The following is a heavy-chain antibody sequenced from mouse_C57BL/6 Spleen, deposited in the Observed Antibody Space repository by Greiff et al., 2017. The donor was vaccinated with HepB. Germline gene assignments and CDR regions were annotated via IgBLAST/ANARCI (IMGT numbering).Heavy chain of an antibody. J-gene: IGHJ1*03. CDR3: ARETTMITTRYFDV. CDR1: GFSLTSYG. D-gene: IGHD2-4*01. CDR2: IWSGGST. V-gene: IGHV2-2*01. Sequence: VKLVESGPGLVQPSQSLSITCTVSGFSLTSYGVHWVRQSPGKGLEWLGVIWSGGSTDYNAAFISRLSISKDNSKSQVFFKMNSLQADDTAIYYCARETTMITTRYFDVWGTGTTVTVSS.